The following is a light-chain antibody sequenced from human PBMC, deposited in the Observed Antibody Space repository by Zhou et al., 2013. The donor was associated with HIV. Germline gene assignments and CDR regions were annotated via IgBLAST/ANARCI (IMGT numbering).Light chain of an antibody. Sequence: DIQMTQSPSTLSASVGDRVTITCRASQSISSWLAWYQQKPGKVPKLLIYEASNLDSGVPSRFSGSGSGTEFTLTISSLQPDDFATYYCQHYNSYSPTFGQGTKVEI. J-gene: IGKJ1*01. CDR1: QSISSW. CDR2: EAS. V-gene: IGKV1-5*03. CDR3: QHYNSYSPT.